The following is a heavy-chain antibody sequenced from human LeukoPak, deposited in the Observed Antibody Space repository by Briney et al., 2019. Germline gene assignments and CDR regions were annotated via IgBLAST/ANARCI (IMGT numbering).Heavy chain of an antibody. CDR2: IKQDGSEK. D-gene: IGHD6-19*01. J-gene: IGHJ4*02. Sequence: PGGSLRLSCAASGFTFSSYWMSWVRQAPGKGLEWVANIKQDGSEKYYVDSVKGRFTISRDNAENSLYLQMNSLRAEDTAVYYCARVKWLPQFAIDYWGQGTLVTVSS. V-gene: IGHV3-7*05. CDR1: GFTFSSYW. CDR3: ARVKWLPQFAIDY.